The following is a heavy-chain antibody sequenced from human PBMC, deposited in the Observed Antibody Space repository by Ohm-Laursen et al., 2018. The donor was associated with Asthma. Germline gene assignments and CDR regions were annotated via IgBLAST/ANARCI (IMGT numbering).Heavy chain of an antibody. Sequence: SDTLSLTCTVSGDSISSGNNYWSWIRQPPGKGLEWIAYIYFTGSTYYNPSLKSRVALSIDTSTSQFSLKLSSVTAADTAVYYCAREVGAHYFDYWGQGTLVTVSS. V-gene: IGHV4-30-4*02. CDR3: AREVGAHYFDY. J-gene: IGHJ4*02. CDR2: IYFTGST. CDR1: GDSISSGNNY. D-gene: IGHD3-16*01.